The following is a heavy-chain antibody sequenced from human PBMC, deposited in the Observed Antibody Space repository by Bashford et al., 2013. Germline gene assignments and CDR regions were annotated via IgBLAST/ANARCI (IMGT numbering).Heavy chain of an antibody. CDR3: AREVVRGVIIRFDP. CDR1: GGSISNGGYY. V-gene: IGHV4-31*03. D-gene: IGHD3-10*01. CDR2: ISYDGNT. J-gene: IGHJ5*02. Sequence: SSETLSLTCTVSGGSISNGGYYWSWIRQHPGEGLEWIGYISYDGNTKYNPSLKSRVTISVDPPQNQFSLKLSSVTAADTAVYYCAREVVRGVIIRFDPVGPGNPGHRLL.